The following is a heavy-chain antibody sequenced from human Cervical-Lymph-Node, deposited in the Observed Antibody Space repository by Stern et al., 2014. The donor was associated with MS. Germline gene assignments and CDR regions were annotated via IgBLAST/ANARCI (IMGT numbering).Heavy chain of an antibody. D-gene: IGHD3-9*01. CDR1: GFMVRSFA. Sequence: VHLVESGGGVVQPGRSLRLSCAASGFMVRSFAMHWVRHSPCKGLEWVAGISYEGSTKYYRDSVKGRFTISRDNSKNTMYLQMNSLRPEDTALYYCAKDASTNYFRFFFDGWGQGALVTVSS. CDR3: AKDASTNYFRFFFDG. V-gene: IGHV3-30*18. J-gene: IGHJ4*02. CDR2: ISYEGSTK.